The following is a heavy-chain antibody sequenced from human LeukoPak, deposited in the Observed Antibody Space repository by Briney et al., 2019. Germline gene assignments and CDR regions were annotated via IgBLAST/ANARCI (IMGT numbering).Heavy chain of an antibody. CDR2: IYYSGST. Sequence: SETLSLTCTVSGGSISSSSYYWGWIRQPPGKGLEWIGSIYYSGSTYYNPSLTSRVTISVDTSKNQFSLKLSSVTAADTAVYYCARGREDVVVVTATRPRPDPHNWFDPWGQGTLVTVSS. CDR1: GGSISSSSYY. J-gene: IGHJ5*02. CDR3: ARGREDVVVVTATRPRPDPHNWFDP. V-gene: IGHV4-39*07. D-gene: IGHD2-21*02.